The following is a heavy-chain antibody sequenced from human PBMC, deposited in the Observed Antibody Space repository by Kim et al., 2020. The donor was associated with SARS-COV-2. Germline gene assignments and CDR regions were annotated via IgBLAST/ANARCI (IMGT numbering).Heavy chain of an antibody. Sequence: KKYYADSVRGRFTNSKENSKNTLYWQMNSLKAEDAAVYYCARGSGWLLRYWGQGTLVIVSS. CDR2: KK. J-gene: IGHJ4*02. D-gene: IGHD3-22*01. CDR3: ARGSGWLLRY. V-gene: IGHV3-30*03.